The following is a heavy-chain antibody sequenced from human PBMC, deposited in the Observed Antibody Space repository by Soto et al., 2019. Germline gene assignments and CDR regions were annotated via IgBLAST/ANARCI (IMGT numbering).Heavy chain of an antibody. J-gene: IGHJ4*02. CDR3: ARDAKDYDFWSGYYDY. Sequence: PGGSLILSCAASGFTFSSYAMHWVRQAPGKGLEWVAVISYDGSNKYYADSVKGRFTISRDNSKNTLYLQMNSLRAEDTAVYYCARDAKDYDFWSGYYDYWGQGTLVTVSS. CDR1: GFTFSSYA. CDR2: ISYDGSNK. D-gene: IGHD3-3*01. V-gene: IGHV3-30-3*01.